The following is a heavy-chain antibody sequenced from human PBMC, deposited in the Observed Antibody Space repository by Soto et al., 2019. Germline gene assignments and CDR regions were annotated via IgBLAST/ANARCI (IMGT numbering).Heavy chain of an antibody. D-gene: IGHD6-6*01. CDR3: ARAQLVSYYYYVMDV. J-gene: IGHJ6*02. CDR2: INGDGSST. V-gene: IGHV3-74*01. CDR1: GFTFSNYL. Sequence: GGSLRLSCVASGFTFSNYLMRWVRQAPGKGPVWVSRINGDGSSTSNADSVKGRFTISRDNAKNTVFLQMNSLRVEDTAVYFCARAQLVSYYYYVMDVWGQGTTVTVSS.